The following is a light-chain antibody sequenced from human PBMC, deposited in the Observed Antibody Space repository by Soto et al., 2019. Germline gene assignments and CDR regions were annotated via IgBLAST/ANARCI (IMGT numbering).Light chain of an antibody. CDR3: SSFTSSGTLDYV. CDR1: NSDVGGFNY. CDR2: DVS. V-gene: IGLV2-14*01. J-gene: IGLJ1*01. Sequence: QSVLTQPASVSGSPGQSITISCTGTNSDVGGFNYVSWYQQYPGKAPKLMISDVSNRPSGVSNRFSGSRSGNTASLTISGLQAEDEADYYCSSFTSSGTLDYVFGTGTKVTVL.